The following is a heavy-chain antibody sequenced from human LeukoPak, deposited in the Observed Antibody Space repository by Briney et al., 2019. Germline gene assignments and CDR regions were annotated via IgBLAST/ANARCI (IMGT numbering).Heavy chain of an antibody. D-gene: IGHD6-19*01. CDR1: GGSISSGDYY. J-gene: IGHJ3*02. V-gene: IGHV4-30-4*01. CDR2: IYYSGST. Sequence: SETLSLTCTVSGGSISSGDYYWSWIRQPPGKGLEWIGYIYYSGSTYYNPSLKSRVTISVDTSKNQFSLKLSSVTAADTAVYYCARLSSGLYDAFDIWGQGTMVIVSS. CDR3: ARLSSGLYDAFDI.